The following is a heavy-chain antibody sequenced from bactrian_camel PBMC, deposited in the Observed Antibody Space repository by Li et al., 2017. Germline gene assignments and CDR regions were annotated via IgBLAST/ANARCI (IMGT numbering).Heavy chain of an antibody. CDR1: KPLSGGYC. V-gene: IGHV3S55*01. CDR2: VGSHDDT. J-gene: IGHJ4*01. CDR3: AAGLTMTARCSAHPSTY. D-gene: IGHD4*01. Sequence: HVQLVESGGGSVQSGGSLRLSCTGFKPLSGGYCVAWFRQAPGLERERIASVGSHDDTTYADSVKGRFTISRDNAKNTLYLQMNSLKPEDTAMYFCAAGLTMTARCSAHPSTYWGQGTQVTVS.